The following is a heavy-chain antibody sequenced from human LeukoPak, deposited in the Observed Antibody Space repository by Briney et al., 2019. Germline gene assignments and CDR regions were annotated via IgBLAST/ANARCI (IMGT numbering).Heavy chain of an antibody. CDR3: ARDGLRRPPTPYCGGDCPLDY. CDR2: IKQDGSEK. CDR1: GFTFSSYW. J-gene: IGHJ4*02. Sequence: GGSLRLSCATSGFTFSSYWMNWVRQAPGKGLEWVANIKQDGSEKHYVDSVKGRFTISRDNAKNSLYLQMNSLRVEDTAMYYCARDGLRRPPTPYCGGDCPLDYWGQGTLVSVSS. V-gene: IGHV3-7*03. D-gene: IGHD2-21*02.